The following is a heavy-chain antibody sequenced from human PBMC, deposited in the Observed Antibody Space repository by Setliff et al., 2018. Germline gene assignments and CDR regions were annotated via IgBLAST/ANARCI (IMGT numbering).Heavy chain of an antibody. Sequence: PGGSLRLSCTASGLSYTNDWVSWVRQAPGKGLEWLASINPHGSEKYYADSVKGRFTISRDNAKNSLSLQMNSLRAEDTAMYYCARDGVMYGMDVWGQGTTVTVSS. J-gene: IGHJ6*02. D-gene: IGHD2-8*01. V-gene: IGHV3-7*01. CDR2: INPHGSEK. CDR3: ARDGVMYGMDV. CDR1: GLSYTNDW.